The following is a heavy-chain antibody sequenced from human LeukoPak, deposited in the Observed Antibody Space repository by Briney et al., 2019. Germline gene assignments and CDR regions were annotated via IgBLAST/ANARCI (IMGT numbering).Heavy chain of an antibody. J-gene: IGHJ4*02. V-gene: IGHV4-4*07. D-gene: IGHD2-15*01. Sequence: PSETLSLTCTVSGGSISSYYWSWIRQPAGKGLEWIGRIYTSGSTNYNPSLKSRVTMSVDKSKNQFSLKLSSVTAADTAVYYCARGKGSGGSLAYFDYWGQGTLVTVSS. CDR3: ARGKGSGGSLAYFDY. CDR1: GGSISSYY. CDR2: IYTSGST.